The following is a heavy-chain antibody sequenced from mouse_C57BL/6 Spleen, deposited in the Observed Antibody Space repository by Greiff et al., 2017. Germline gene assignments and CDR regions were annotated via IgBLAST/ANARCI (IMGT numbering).Heavy chain of an antibody. CDR3: ARRDYYGSSSYAMDY. Sequence: QVQLKQPGAELVMPGASVKLSCKASGYTFTSYWMHWVKQRPGQGLEWIGEIDPSDSYTNSNQKFKGKSTLTVDKSSSTAYMQLSSLTSEDSAVYYCARRDYYGSSSYAMDYWGQGTSVTVSS. J-gene: IGHJ4*01. V-gene: IGHV1-69*01. D-gene: IGHD1-1*01. CDR2: IDPSDSYT. CDR1: GYTFTSYW.